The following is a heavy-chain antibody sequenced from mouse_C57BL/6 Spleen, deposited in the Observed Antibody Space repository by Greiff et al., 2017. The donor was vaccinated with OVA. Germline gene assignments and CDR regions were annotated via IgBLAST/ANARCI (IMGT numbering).Heavy chain of an antibody. V-gene: IGHV5-17*01. Sequence: EVKLVESGGGLVKPGGSLKLSCAASGFTFSDYGMHWVRQAPEKGPEWVAYISSGSSTIYYADTVKGRFTISRDNAKNTLFLQMTSLRSEDTAMYYCAIPGRDYAMDYWGQGTSVTVSS. J-gene: IGHJ4*01. CDR3: AIPGRDYAMDY. CDR1: GFTFSDYG. D-gene: IGHD3-3*01. CDR2: ISSGSSTI.